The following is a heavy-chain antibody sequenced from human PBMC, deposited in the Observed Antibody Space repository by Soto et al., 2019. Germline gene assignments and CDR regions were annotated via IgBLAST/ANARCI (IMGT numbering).Heavy chain of an antibody. CDR1: GYSFTTYG. CDR3: ARGYYDFSTDYDH. D-gene: IGHD3-3*01. Sequence: QVQLVQSGAEVKKPGASVKVSCKASGYSFTTYGLNWVRQAPGEGLEWMGWISAYNGNTKYAQKFQDRVTVTADTSTSTAYMELRSLTSDDTAVYYCARGYYDFSTDYDHCGQGTLVTVSS. J-gene: IGHJ4*02. V-gene: IGHV1-18*01. CDR2: ISAYNGNT.